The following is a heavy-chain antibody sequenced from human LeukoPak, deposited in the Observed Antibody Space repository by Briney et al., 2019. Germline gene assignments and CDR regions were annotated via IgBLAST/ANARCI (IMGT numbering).Heavy chain of an antibody. V-gene: IGHV3-30*04. CDR2: ISYDGSNK. J-gene: IGHJ4*02. CDR1: GFTFGDYA. CDR3: AKDNVAAAGRYFDY. Sequence: PGGSLRLSCTGSGFTFGDYAMNWVRQAPGKGLEWVALISYDGSNKYFADSVKGRFTISRDNSKNTLYLQMHSLRAEDTAVYYCAKDNVAAAGRYFDYWGQGTLVTVSS. D-gene: IGHD6-13*01.